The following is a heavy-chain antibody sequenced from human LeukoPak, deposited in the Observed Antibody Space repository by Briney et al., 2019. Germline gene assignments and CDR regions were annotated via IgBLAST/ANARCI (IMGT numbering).Heavy chain of an antibody. CDR2: IYPGDSDT. V-gene: IGHV5-51*01. D-gene: IGHD1-7*01. Sequence: GESLKISCKGSGYSFTSYWIGWVRQMPGKGLEWMGIIYPGDSDTRYSPSFQGQVTISADKSISTAYLQWSSLKASDTAMYYCARRQLDNWNYPGGFDYWGQGTLVTVSS. CDR3: ARRQLDNWNYPGGFDY. CDR1: GYSFTSYW. J-gene: IGHJ4*02.